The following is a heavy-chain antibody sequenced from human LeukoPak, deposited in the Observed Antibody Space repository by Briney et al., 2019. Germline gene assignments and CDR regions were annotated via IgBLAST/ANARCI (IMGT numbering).Heavy chain of an antibody. D-gene: IGHD3-9*01. CDR1: GFTFSSYG. V-gene: IGHV3-30*18. J-gene: IGHJ4*02. CDR3: AKWGDYDILTGYYDSDY. CDR2: ISYDGSNK. Sequence: GGSLRLSCAASGFTFSSYGMHWVRQAPGKGLEWVAVISYDGSNKYYADSVKGRFTISRDNSKNALYLQMNSLRAEDTAVYYCAKWGDYDILTGYYDSDYWGQGTLVTVSS.